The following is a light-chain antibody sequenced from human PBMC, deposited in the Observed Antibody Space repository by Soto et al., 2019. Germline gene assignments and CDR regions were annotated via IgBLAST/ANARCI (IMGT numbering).Light chain of an antibody. CDR3: QQYENWPPSIT. J-gene: IGKJ5*01. CDR2: GTS. CDR1: QPLNNN. V-gene: IGKV3-15*01. Sequence: EIVMTQSPSTLSVSPGDRATISCRAGQPLNNNVAWYQHKPGQAPRLLIYGTSTRATGIAARFSGGGSGTEFTLTISSMQSEDFEVYYCQQYENWPPSITFGQGTRLEIK.